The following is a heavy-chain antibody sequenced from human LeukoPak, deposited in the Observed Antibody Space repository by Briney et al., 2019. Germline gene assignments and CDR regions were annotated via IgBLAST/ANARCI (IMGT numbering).Heavy chain of an antibody. J-gene: IGHJ6*03. V-gene: IGHV4-59*01. CDR3: ARVIRVRGVIITFNYYYYMDV. D-gene: IGHD3-10*01. Sequence: SETLSLTCTVSGGSISSYYWSWIRQPPGKGLEWIGYIYYSGSTNYNPSLKSRVTISVDTSKNQFSLKLSSVTAADTAVYYCARVIRVRGVIITFNYYYYMDVWGKGTTVTISS. CDR2: IYYSGST. CDR1: GGSISSYY.